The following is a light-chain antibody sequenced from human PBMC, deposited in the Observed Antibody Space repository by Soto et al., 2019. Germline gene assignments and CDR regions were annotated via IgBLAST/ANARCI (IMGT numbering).Light chain of an antibody. V-gene: IGLV1-40*01. Sequence: QSVLTQPPSVSGAPGQRVTISCTGSSSNIGAGYDVHWYQQLPGTDPKLLIYGNSNRPSGVPDRFSGSKSGSSAALAITGLQVEDEADYYCQSYDSSLSGWLVVGGTKRTVL. CDR3: QSYDSSLSGWL. CDR2: GNS. J-gene: IGLJ2*01. CDR1: SSNIGAGYD.